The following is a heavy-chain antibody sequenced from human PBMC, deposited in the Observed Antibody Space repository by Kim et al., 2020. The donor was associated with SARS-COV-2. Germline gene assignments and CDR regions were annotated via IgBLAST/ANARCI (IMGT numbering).Heavy chain of an antibody. Sequence: ASVKVSCKASGYTFTSYGISWVRQAPGQGLEWMGWISAYNGNTNYAQKLQGRVTMTTDTSTSTAYMELRSLRSDDTAVYYCARDRTYYYDSSGYSRDAFDIWGQGTMVTVSS. CDR3: ARDRTYYYDSSGYSRDAFDI. CDR1: GYTFTSYG. D-gene: IGHD3-22*01. V-gene: IGHV1-18*01. J-gene: IGHJ3*02. CDR2: ISAYNGNT.